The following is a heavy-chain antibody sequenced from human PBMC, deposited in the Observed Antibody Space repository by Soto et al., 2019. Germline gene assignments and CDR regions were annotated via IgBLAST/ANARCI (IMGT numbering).Heavy chain of an antibody. CDR3: ARGVDGTPPLFDY. Sequence: SETLCLTCFVSGGSISSGIFYWTWIRQHPGKGLEWIGYVSYNGSTFYKPSLESRVAMSADTSKNQFSLRLNSVTAADTAVYFCARGVDGTPPLFDYGGRGPLVPVSS. CDR1: GGSISSGIFY. CDR2: VSYNGST. V-gene: IGHV4-31*03. J-gene: IGHJ4*02.